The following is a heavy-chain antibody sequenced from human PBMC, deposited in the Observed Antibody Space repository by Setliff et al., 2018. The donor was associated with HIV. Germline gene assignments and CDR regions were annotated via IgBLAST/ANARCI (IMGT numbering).Heavy chain of an antibody. D-gene: IGHD2-21*02. CDR3: ARGGDWTLDY. Sequence: SETLSLTCAAYGGSFSNHYWTWIRQPPGKGLEWIGEINPSESTHYNPSLKSRVTISVDTSKNQFSLILTSVTAVDTAVYYCARGGDWTLDYWGRGSLVTVSS. CDR1: GGSFSNHY. CDR2: INPSEST. V-gene: IGHV4-34*01. J-gene: IGHJ4*02.